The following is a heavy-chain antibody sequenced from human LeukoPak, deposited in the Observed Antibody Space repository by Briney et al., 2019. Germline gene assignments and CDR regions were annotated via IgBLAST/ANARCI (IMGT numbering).Heavy chain of an antibody. V-gene: IGHV3-74*01. Sequence: PGGSLRLSCEASGSTFSRYWMHWVRQAPGKGLVWVSRVKSDGSDTIYADSVKGRFTISRDNAKDTLYLQMDSLRAEDTAVYYCTTGIGNYYYYWGQGTLVTVAS. D-gene: IGHD3-10*01. J-gene: IGHJ4*02. CDR2: VKSDGSDT. CDR1: GSTFSRYW. CDR3: TTGIGNYYYY.